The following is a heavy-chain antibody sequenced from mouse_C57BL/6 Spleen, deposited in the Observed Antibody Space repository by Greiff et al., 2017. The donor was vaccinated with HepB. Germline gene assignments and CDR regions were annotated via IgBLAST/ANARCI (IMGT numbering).Heavy chain of an antibody. Sequence: QVQLQQSGAELVKPGASVKISCKASGYAFSSYWMNWVKQRPGKGLEWIGQIYPGDGDTNYNGKFKGKATLTADKSYSTAYMQLSSLTSEDSAVYFCARSGDYDYDGYYVDYWGQGTTLTVSS. D-gene: IGHD2-4*01. CDR3: ARSGDYDYDGYYVDY. J-gene: IGHJ2*01. V-gene: IGHV1-80*01. CDR1: GYAFSSYW. CDR2: IYPGDGDT.